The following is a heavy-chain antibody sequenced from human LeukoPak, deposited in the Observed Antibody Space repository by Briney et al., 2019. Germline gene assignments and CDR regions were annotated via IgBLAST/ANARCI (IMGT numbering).Heavy chain of an antibody. Sequence: GGSPRLSCAASGFTFSSYAMHWVRQAPGKGLEWVAVISYDGSNKYYADSVKGRFTISRDNSKNTLYLQMNSLRAEDTAVYYCAREGGRTYYDYVWGSYHMDYWGQGTLVTVSS. CDR2: ISYDGSNK. V-gene: IGHV3-30-3*01. D-gene: IGHD3-16*02. CDR1: GFTFSSYA. CDR3: AREGGRTYYDYVWGSYHMDY. J-gene: IGHJ4*02.